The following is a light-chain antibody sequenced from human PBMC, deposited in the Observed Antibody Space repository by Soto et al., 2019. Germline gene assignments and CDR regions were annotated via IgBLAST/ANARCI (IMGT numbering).Light chain of an antibody. CDR1: QDISNY. V-gene: IGKV1-27*01. Sequence: DIQMTQSPSSLSASVGNRVIITCRASQDISNYLAWYQQKPGKVPKLLIYGASTLQSGVPSRFSCSGSGTDFTLNISSLQPEDVATYYCQKHNSAPLFGGGTKVEIK. CDR2: GAS. CDR3: QKHNSAPL. J-gene: IGKJ4*01.